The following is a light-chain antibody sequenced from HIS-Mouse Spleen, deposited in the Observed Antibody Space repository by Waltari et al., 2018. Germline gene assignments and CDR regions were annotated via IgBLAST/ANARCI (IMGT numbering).Light chain of an antibody. Sequence: QSALTQPASVSGSPGQSTTISCTGTSSDVGGYNYVSWYQQHPGKAPKLMIYDVSNRPSGVSNSFSGSKSGNTDSLTISGLQAEDEADYYCSSYTSSSTYVFGTGTKVTVL. CDR3: SSYTSSSTYV. CDR1: SSDVGGYNY. V-gene: IGLV2-14*03. J-gene: IGLJ1*01. CDR2: DVS.